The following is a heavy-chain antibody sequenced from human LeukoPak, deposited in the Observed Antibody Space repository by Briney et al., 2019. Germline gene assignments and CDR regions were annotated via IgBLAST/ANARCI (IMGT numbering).Heavy chain of an antibody. CDR3: TRGFYYDTSSYYYEGDY. Sequence: GGSLRLSCAASGFTFSSHSMNWVRQAPGKGLEWVSYISSSSSTIYYADSVKGRFTISRGNAKNSLYLQMNSLRDEDTAVYYCTRGFYYDTSSYYYEGDYWGQGTLVTVSS. D-gene: IGHD3-22*01. CDR1: GFTFSSHS. J-gene: IGHJ4*02. CDR2: ISSSSSTI. V-gene: IGHV3-48*02.